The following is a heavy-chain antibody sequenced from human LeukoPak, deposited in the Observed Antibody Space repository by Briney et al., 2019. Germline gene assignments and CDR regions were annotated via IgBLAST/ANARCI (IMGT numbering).Heavy chain of an antibody. J-gene: IGHJ3*02. CDR2: INAGNGNT. V-gene: IGHV1-3*01. CDR3: ARPNYEVNAFDI. Sequence: ASVKVSCKGSGYTFTSYAMHWVRQAPGQRLEWMGWINAGNGNTKYSQKFQGRVTITRDTSTSTAYMELRSLRSDDTAVYYCARPNYEVNAFDIWGQGTMVTVSS. D-gene: IGHD3-22*01. CDR1: GYTFTSYA.